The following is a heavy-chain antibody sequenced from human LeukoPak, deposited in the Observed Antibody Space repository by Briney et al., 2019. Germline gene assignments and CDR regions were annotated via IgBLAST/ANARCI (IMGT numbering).Heavy chain of an antibody. D-gene: IGHD6-13*01. J-gene: IGHJ5*02. CDR2: INPNSGGT. Sequence: GASVKVSCKASGYTFTSYSMNWVRQAPGQGLEWMGWINPNSGGTNYAQKFQGRVTMTRDTSISTAYMELSRLRSDDTAVYYCARESPIAAAGTDNWFDPWGQGTLVTVSS. CDR1: GYTFTSYS. V-gene: IGHV1-2*02. CDR3: ARESPIAAAGTDNWFDP.